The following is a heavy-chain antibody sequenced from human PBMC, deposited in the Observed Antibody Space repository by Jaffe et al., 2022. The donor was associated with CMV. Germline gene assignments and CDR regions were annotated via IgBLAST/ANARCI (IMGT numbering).Heavy chain of an antibody. J-gene: IGHJ6*03. V-gene: IGHV4-59*01. Sequence: QVQLQESGPGLVKPSETLSLTCTVSGGSISSYYWSWIRQPPGKGLEWIGYIYYSGSTNYNPSLKSRVTISVDTSKNQFSLKLSSVTAADTAVYYCARATGQTIFGVDPYYYYYYMDVWGKGTTVTVSS. CDR1: GGSISSYY. CDR3: ARATGQTIFGVDPYYYYYYMDV. CDR2: IYYSGST. D-gene: IGHD3-3*01.